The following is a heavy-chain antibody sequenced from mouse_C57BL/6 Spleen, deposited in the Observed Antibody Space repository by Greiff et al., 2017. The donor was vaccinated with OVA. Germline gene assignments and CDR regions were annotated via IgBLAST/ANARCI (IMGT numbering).Heavy chain of an antibody. CDR2: IHPNSGST. D-gene: IGHD2-3*01. CDR1: GYTFTSHW. J-gene: IGHJ4*01. Sequence: QVQLQQPGAELVKPGASVKLSCKASGYTFTSHWMHWVKQRPGQGLEWIGMIHPNSGSTNYNEKFKSKATLTVDKSSSTAYMQLSSLTSEDSAVYDGARRWLLLYYAMDYWGQGTSVTVSS. V-gene: IGHV1-64*01. CDR3: ARRWLLLYYAMDY.